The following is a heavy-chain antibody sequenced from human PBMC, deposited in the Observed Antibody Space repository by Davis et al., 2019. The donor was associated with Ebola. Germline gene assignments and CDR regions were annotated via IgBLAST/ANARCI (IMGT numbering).Heavy chain of an antibody. CDR3: ARASFFWSGHLEDY. V-gene: IGHV4-34*01. J-gene: IGHJ4*02. CDR1: GGSFSGYS. D-gene: IGHD3-3*01. Sequence: MPSETLSFTCAVYGGSFSGYSWSWIRQPPGKGLEWIGEFDHTGSTNYSPSLESRVTISLDTSKRQFSVKLTSVTAADTAIYYCARASFFWSGHLEDYWGQGALVTVSS. CDR2: FDHTGST.